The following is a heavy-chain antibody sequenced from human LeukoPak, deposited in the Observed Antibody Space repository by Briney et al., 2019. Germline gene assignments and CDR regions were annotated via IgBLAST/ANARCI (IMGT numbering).Heavy chain of an antibody. V-gene: IGHV4-31*03. D-gene: IGHD4-17*01. J-gene: IGHJ4*02. Sequence: PSETLSLTCTVSGGSICSGGYYWSWIRQHPGKGLEWIGYIYYSGSTYYNPSLKSRVTISVDTSKNQFSLKLSSVTAADTAVYYCARGPYGDKTFDYWGQGTLVTVSS. CDR1: GGSICSGGYY. CDR3: ARGPYGDKTFDY. CDR2: IYYSGST.